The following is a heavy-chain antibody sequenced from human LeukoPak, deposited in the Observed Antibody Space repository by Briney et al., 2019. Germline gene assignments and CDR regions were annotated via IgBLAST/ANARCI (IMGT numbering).Heavy chain of an antibody. CDR3: ARSANWNLTKFDP. J-gene: IGHJ5*02. CDR2: ISHSGNT. CDR1: GGSITSGGYY. V-gene: IGHV4-31*03. D-gene: IGHD1-1*01. Sequence: PSQTLSLTCTVSGGSITSGGYYWSWVRQYPGKGLEWIGYISHSGNTYYNASLKSRLTISMDTSKNQFSLTLTSVTAADTAVYYCARSANWNLTKFDPWGQGTLVTVSS.